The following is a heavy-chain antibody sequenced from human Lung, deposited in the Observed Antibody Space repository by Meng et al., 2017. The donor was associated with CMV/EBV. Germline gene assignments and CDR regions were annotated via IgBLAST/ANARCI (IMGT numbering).Heavy chain of an antibody. J-gene: IGHJ6*02. V-gene: IGHV3-73*01. CDR3: TSWPDYKDYSYYGMDV. D-gene: IGHD4-11*01. CDR2: IRSKANSYAT. Sequence: GEXXKISCAASGFTFSGSAMHWVRQASGKGLEWVGRIRSKANSYATAYAASVKGRFTISRDDSKNTAYLQMNSLKTEDTAVYYCTSWPDYKDYSYYGMDVWXQGTTVTVSS. CDR1: GFTFSGSA.